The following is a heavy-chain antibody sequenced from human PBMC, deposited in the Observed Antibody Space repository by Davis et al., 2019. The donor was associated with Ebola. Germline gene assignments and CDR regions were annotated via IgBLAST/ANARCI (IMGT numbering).Heavy chain of an antibody. V-gene: IGHV3-23*01. CDR1: GLTFSSCA. J-gene: IGHJ6*03. Sequence: PGGSLRLSCAVSGLTFSSCAMSWVRQAPGKGLEWVSGMSASGYSTHYADSVKGRFTISRDNSKNTLYLQMSSLRAEDTAVYYCANLVGGASGTFHYYYYMDVWGKGTTVTASS. CDR2: MSASGYST. D-gene: IGHD1-26*01. CDR3: ANLVGGASGTFHYYYYMDV.